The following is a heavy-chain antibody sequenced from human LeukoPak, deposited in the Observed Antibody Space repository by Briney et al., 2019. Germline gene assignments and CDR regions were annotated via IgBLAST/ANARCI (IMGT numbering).Heavy chain of an antibody. D-gene: IGHD4-23*01. CDR2: ISSSNYSII. V-gene: IGHV3-48*04. CDR3: ARETRGTVGSY. Sequence: GGSLRLSCAASGFTFSYYSMNWVRQAPGKGLEWISYISSSNYSIISYADSVRGRFTISRDNAENSLYLQMNSLRAEDTAVYYCARETRGTVGSYWGRGTLVTVSS. CDR1: GFTFSYYS. J-gene: IGHJ4*02.